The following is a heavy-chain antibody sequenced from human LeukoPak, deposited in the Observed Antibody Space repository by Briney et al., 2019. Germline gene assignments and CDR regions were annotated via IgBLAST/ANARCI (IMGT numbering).Heavy chain of an antibody. J-gene: IGHJ4*02. CDR3: ARDDYYDSSGYPQVY. Sequence: SETLSLTCTVSGGSISSGDYYWSWIRQPPGKGLEWIGYIYYSGSTYYNPSLKSRVTISVDTSKNQFSLKLSSGTVADTAVYYCARDDYYDSSGYPQVYWGQGTLVTVSS. CDR1: GGSISSGDYY. D-gene: IGHD3-22*01. V-gene: IGHV4-30-4*08. CDR2: IYYSGST.